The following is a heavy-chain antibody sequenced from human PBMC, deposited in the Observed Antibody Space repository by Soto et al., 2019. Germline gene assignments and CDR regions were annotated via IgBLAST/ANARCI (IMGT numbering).Heavy chain of an antibody. CDR1: GFSLTTNGLG. D-gene: IGHD3-22*01. CDR2: IYWDDDK. J-gene: IGHJ3*02. V-gene: IGHV2-5*02. CDR3: AHRTSYYDSSGIAFHI. Sequence: QITLKESGPTLVKPTQTLTLTCTFSGFSLTTNGLGVGWIRQPPGKALEWLALIYWDDDKRYSPSLKSRLTITKDTFENQVVLTMANMDPVDTATYYCAHRTSYYDSSGIAFHILGQGTIVTVSS.